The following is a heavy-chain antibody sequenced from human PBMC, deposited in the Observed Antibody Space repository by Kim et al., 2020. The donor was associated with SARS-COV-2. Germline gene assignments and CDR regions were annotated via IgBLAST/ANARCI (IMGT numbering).Heavy chain of an antibody. CDR2: ISYDGSNK. CDR3: AKDLGTGHSSGYYYENAFDI. J-gene: IGHJ3*02. D-gene: IGHD3-22*01. Sequence: GGSLRLSCAASGFTFSSYGMHWVRQAPGKGLEWVAVISYDGSNKYYADSVKGRFTISRDNSKNTLYLQMNSLRAEDTAVYYCAKDLGTGHSSGYYYENAFDIWGQGTMVTVSS. CDR1: GFTFSSYG. V-gene: IGHV3-30*18.